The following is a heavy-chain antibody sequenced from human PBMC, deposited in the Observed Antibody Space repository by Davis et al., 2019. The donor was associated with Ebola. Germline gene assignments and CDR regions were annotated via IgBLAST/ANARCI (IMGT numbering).Heavy chain of an antibody. CDR1: GGSISSYY. J-gene: IGHJ3*02. Sequence: PSETLSLTCTVSGGSISSYYWSWIRQPAGKGLEWIGRIYYSGSTYYNPSHKSRVTISVDTSKNQFSLKLSSVTAADTAVYYCARHSYYYDSSGYYFYSAFDIWGQGTMVTVSS. CDR3: ARHSYYYDSSGYYFYSAFDI. V-gene: IGHV4-59*05. CDR2: IYYSGST. D-gene: IGHD3-22*01.